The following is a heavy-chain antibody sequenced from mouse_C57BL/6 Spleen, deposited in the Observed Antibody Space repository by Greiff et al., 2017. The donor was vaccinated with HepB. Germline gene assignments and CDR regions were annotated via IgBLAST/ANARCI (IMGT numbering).Heavy chain of an antibody. CDR1: GYTFTSYG. CDR3: ARRYDYEGYYYAMDY. Sequence: QVQLKESGAELARPGASVKLSCKASGYTFTSYGISWVKQRTGQGLEWIGEIYPRSGNTYYNEKFKGKATLTADKSSSTAYMELRSLTSEDSAVYFCARRYDYEGYYYAMDYWGQGTSVTVSS. J-gene: IGHJ4*01. V-gene: IGHV1-81*01. D-gene: IGHD2-4*01. CDR2: IYPRSGNT.